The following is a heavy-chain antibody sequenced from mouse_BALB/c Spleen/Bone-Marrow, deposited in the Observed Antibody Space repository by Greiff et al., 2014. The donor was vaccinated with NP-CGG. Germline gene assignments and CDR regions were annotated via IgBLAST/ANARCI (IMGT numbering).Heavy chain of an antibody. V-gene: IGHV2-3*01. CDR3: AKGPYYGYLYFDV. CDR2: IWGDGST. D-gene: IGHD1-2*01. CDR1: GISLTSYG. Sequence: VQRVESGPGLVALSQSLSITCTVSGISLTSYGVSWVRQPPGKGLEWLGVIWGDGSTNYHSALISKLSISKDNSKSQVFLKLNSLQTDDTATYYCAKGPYYGYLYFDVWGAGTTVTVSS. J-gene: IGHJ1*01.